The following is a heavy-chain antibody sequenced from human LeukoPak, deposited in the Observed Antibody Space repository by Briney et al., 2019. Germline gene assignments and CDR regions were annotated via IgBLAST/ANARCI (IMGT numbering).Heavy chain of an antibody. V-gene: IGHV3-11*01. D-gene: IGHD3-22*01. CDR2: XSSSSSTI. CDR3: ARYYYDSSGYYYVSLDY. J-gene: IGHJ4*02. Sequence: MXWXXXXXGXGLEWVSYXSSSSSTIYYADSVKGRFTISRDNAKNSLYLQMNSLRAEDTAVYYCARYYYDSSGYYYVSLDYWGQGTLVTVSS.